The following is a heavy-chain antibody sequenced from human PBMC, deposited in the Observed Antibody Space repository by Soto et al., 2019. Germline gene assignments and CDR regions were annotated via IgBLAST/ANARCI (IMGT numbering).Heavy chain of an antibody. CDR3: AHRPYVGGYSYWVYFQH. CDR1: GFSLSTSGVG. CDR2: IYWDDDK. V-gene: IGHV2-5*02. Sequence: QITLKESGPTLVKPTQTLTLTCTFSGFSLSTSGVGVGWIRQPPGKALEWLALIYWDDDKRYSPSLKSRLTITKDTSKNQVVITMTNMDHVDTATYYCAHRPYVGGYSYWVYFQHWGQCTLVTVSS. J-gene: IGHJ1*01. D-gene: IGHD5-18*01.